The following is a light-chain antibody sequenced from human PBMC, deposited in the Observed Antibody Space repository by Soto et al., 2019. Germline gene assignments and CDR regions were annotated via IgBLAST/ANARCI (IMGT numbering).Light chain of an antibody. Sequence: QSALTQPPSASGSPGQSVTISCTGTSSDVGGYNYVSWYQQHPGKAPKLMISEVSKRPSGVPDRFSGSKSGNTAFLTVSGLQDEDEADYYCSSFAGNNNLVFGGGTKVTVL. CDR1: SSDVGGYNY. V-gene: IGLV2-8*01. CDR3: SSFAGNNNLV. CDR2: EVS. J-gene: IGLJ2*01.